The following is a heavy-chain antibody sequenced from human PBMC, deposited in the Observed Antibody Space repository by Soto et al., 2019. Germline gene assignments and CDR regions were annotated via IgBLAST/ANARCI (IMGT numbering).Heavy chain of an antibody. J-gene: IGHJ6*02. CDR1: GFTFSSYG. CDR3: ARVGGTYYDILTAPTYGMDV. V-gene: IGHV3-33*01. D-gene: IGHD3-9*01. Sequence: GGSLRLSCAASGFTFSSYGMHWVRQAPGKGLEWVAVIWYDGSNKYYADSVKGRFTISRDNSKNTLYLQMNSLRAEDTAVYYCARVGGTYYDILTAPTYGMDVWGQGTTVTVSS. CDR2: IWYDGSNK.